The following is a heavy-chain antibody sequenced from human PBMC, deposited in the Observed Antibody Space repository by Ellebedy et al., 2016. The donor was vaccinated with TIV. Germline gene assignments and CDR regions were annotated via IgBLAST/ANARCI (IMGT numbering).Heavy chain of an antibody. CDR3: ARFVDRALAPHGALDI. CDR1: GYTFTGYF. CDR2: ISDYIGKT. V-gene: IGHV1-18*01. J-gene: IGHJ3*02. Sequence: ASVKVSCKASGYTFTGYFMHWVRQAPGQGLEWMGWISDYIGKTNYAQKFQGRVTMTTDTSTSTAYMELRSLRFDDTAVYYCARFVDRALAPHGALDIWGQGTMVTVSS. D-gene: IGHD5-18*01.